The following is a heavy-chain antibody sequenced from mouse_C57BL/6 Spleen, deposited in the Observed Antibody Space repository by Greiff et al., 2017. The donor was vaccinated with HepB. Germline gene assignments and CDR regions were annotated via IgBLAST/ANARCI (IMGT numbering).Heavy chain of an antibody. CDR2: IYSGDGDT. CDR1: GYAFSSYW. J-gene: IGHJ4*01. CDR3: AREGDYYGSSYVGAMDY. Sequence: LVESGASVKISCKASGYAFSSYWMNWVKQRPGKGLEWIGQIYSGDGDTNYNGKFKGKATLTADKSSSTAYMQLSSLTSEDSAVYFCAREGDYYGSSYVGAMDYWGQGTSVTVSS. V-gene: IGHV1-80*01. D-gene: IGHD1-1*01.